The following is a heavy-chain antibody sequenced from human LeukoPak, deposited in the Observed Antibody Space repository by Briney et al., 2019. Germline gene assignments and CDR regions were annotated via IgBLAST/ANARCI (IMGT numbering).Heavy chain of an antibody. D-gene: IGHD3-3*01. CDR3: AREYTIFAAIDDHYYYMDV. Sequence: PGGSLRLSCAASGFTFSSYEMNWVRQAPGKGLEWVSYISSTSTTIYYADSVKGRFTISRDNAKNSLYLQMNSLSAEDTAVYYCAREYTIFAAIDDHYYYMDVWGRGTTVTVSS. V-gene: IGHV3-48*01. CDR2: ISSTSTTI. J-gene: IGHJ6*03. CDR1: GFTFSSYE.